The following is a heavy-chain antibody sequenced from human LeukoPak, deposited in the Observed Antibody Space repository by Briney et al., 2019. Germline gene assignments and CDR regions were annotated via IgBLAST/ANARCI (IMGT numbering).Heavy chain of an antibody. J-gene: IGHJ6*03. D-gene: IGHD6-13*01. Sequence: ASVKVSCKASGYTFTNYAMHWVRQAPGQRLEWMGWINAGNGNTKYSQKFQGRVAMTTDTSTNTAYMELGSLRSDDTAVYYCARDKKQAYYMDVWGKGTTVTVSS. CDR1: GYTFTNYA. CDR2: INAGNGNT. V-gene: IGHV1-3*01. CDR3: ARDKKQAYYMDV.